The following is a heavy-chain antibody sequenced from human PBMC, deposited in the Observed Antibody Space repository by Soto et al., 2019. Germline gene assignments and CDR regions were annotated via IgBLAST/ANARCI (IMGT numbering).Heavy chain of an antibody. CDR1: GDPLTFYC. CDR3: KGSYGSGYRAFDF. J-gene: IGHJ4*02. V-gene: IGHV1-69*02. Sequence: QVQLVQSEAEVKSPGSSVKGSCKASGDPLTFYCINWVRLAPGLGLECMGSINPIPSMSNYAQRFQGRVTMLVVKTTITAYIELSILRSLLTANYYCKGSYGSGYRAFDFWGQGAVV. D-gene: IGHD3-10*01. CDR2: INPIPSMS.